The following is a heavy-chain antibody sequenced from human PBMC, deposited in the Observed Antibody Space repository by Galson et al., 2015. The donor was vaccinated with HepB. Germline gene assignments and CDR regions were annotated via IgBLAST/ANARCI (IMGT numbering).Heavy chain of an antibody. CDR2: IANDGRDK. J-gene: IGHJ6*03. CDR1: GFIFKSYG. V-gene: IGHV3-30*18. CDR3: AKDLHSGPASYYMDV. D-gene: IGHD2-2*01. Sequence: SLRLSCAASGFIFKSYGMHWVRQAPGKGLEWVAVIANDGRDKHNTDSVKGRFIISRDNSKDTLYLEMNSLRGEDTGVYSCAKDLHSGPASYYMDVWGKGTTVTVSS.